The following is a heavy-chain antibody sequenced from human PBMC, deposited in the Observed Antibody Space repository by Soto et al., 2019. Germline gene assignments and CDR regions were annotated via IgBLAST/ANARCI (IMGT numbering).Heavy chain of an antibody. J-gene: IGHJ4*02. CDR3: AKEGLSLWYQLPRGYYFDY. CDR2: ISGSGGST. D-gene: IGHD2-2*01. Sequence: GGSLRLSCAASGFTFSSYAMSWVRQAPGKGLEWVSAISGSGGSTYYADSVKGRFTISRDNSKNTLYLQMNSLRAEDTAVYYCAKEGLSLWYQLPRGYYFDYWGQGTLVTVSS. V-gene: IGHV3-23*01. CDR1: GFTFSSYA.